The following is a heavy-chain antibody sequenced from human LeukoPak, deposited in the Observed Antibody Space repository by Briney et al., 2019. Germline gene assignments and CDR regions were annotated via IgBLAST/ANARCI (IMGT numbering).Heavy chain of an antibody. CDR3: ARVGNWNYENAFDI. CDR2: ISAYNGNT. CDR1: GFTFTTYG. D-gene: IGHD1-7*01. J-gene: IGHJ3*02. Sequence: ASVRVSCKASGFTFTTYGITWVRQAPGQGLEWVGWISAYNGNTNYAQKLQGRVTMTTDTSTSTAYMEMRSLRSDDTAVYYCARVGNWNYENAFDIWGQGTMVTVSS. V-gene: IGHV1-18*01.